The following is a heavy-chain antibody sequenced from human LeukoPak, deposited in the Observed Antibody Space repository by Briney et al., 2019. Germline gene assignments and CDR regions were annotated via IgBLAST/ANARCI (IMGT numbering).Heavy chain of an antibody. CDR3: AREIANWFDP. J-gene: IGHJ5*02. Sequence: SETLSLTCTVSGGSISSGGYYWSWIRQHPGKGLEWIGYIYYSGSTYYNPSLKSRVTISVDTSKNQFSLKLSSVTAADTAVYYCAREIANWFDPWGQGTLVTVSS. V-gene: IGHV4-31*03. CDR1: GGSISSGGYY. CDR2: IYYSGST.